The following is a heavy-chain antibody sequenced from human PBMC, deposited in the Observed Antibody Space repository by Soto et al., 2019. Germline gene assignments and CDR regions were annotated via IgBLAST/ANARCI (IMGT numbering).Heavy chain of an antibody. CDR2: INGYGHGA. Sequence: KVSCKASGYSFTTYGMSWVRQAPGQGLEYMGWINGYGHGAKYVQRFQGRFSMTTDTSTNTVYMDLRSLTSDDTAVYYCVRDLNGDFYYWGQGTVVIVSP. CDR1: GYSFTTYG. CDR3: VRDLNGDFYY. V-gene: IGHV1-18*01. D-gene: IGHD3-10*01. J-gene: IGHJ4*02.